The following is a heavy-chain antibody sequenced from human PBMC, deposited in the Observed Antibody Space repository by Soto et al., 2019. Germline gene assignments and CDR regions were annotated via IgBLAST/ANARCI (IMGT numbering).Heavy chain of an antibody. CDR3: ARQTGTTSH. D-gene: IGHD1-1*01. CDR2: SNPSGGST. V-gene: IGHV1-46*01. CDR1: GYTFTSYY. J-gene: IGHJ4*02. Sequence: QVQLVQSGAEVKKPGASVKVSCKASGYTFTSYYMHWVRQAPGQGLEWMGISNPSGGSTSYAQKVQGRVTMNRDTSTSTVDMELSSLRSEDTAVYYCARQTGTTSHWGQGTLVTVSS.